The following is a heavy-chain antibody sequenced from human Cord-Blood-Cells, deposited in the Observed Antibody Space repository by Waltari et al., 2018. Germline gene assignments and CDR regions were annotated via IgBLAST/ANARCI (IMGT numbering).Heavy chain of an antibody. CDR3: ARLLSYYYDSSGSLGYFDL. J-gene: IGHJ2*01. V-gene: IGHV4-39*07. CDR2: IYYSGST. Sequence: QLQLQESGPGLVKPSETLSLTCTVSAGPISSSSYSWGWTRPAPGKGLEWIGSIYYSGSTYYNPSLKSRVTISVDTSKNQFSLKLSSVTAADTAVYYCARLLSYYYDSSGSLGYFDLWGRGTLVTVSS. D-gene: IGHD3-22*01. CDR1: AGPISSSSYS.